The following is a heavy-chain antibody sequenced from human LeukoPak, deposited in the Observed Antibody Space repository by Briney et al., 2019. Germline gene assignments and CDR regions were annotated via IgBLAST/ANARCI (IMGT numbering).Heavy chain of an antibody. Sequence: GESLKISCKGSGYGFTSYWIGWVRQMPGKGLEWMGIIYPGDSDTRYSPSFQGQVTISADKSISTAYLQWSSLKASDTAMYYCARLFDEAAGISPFQHWGQGTLVTVSS. J-gene: IGHJ1*01. D-gene: IGHD6-13*01. V-gene: IGHV5-51*01. CDR2: IYPGDSDT. CDR1: GYGFTSYW. CDR3: ARLFDEAAGISPFQH.